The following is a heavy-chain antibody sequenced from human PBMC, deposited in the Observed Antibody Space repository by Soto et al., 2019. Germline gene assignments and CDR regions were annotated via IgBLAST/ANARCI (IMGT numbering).Heavy chain of an antibody. CDR2: ISSGGTG. V-gene: IGHV3-66*02. J-gene: IGHJ4*02. CDR1: GFTLSSDF. Sequence: GGSLRLSCAASGFTLSSDFMSWVRQAPGKGLEWVSLISSGGTGYYADSVKGRFTCSRDNSQNTLYLQLDSLRPDDTALYFCASQSGGVYFDYWGQGALVTVSS. D-gene: IGHD3-10*01. CDR3: ASQSGGVYFDY.